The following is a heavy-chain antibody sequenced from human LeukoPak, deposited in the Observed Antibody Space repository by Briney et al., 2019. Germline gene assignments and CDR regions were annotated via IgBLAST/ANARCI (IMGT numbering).Heavy chain of an antibody. V-gene: IGHV4-39*01. J-gene: IGHJ4*02. CDR1: GGSISGGSYC. CDR2: IYYSGST. D-gene: IGHD3-10*01. Sequence: PSETLSLTCTVSGGSISGGSYCWAWIRQPPGKGLEWIVNIYYSGSTYYNPSLKSRITLSVYTSKNQISLRLSFVTAADTAVYYCARHKAYGAGTYSPYYFDYWGQGTPVTVSS. CDR3: ARHKAYGAGTYSPYYFDY.